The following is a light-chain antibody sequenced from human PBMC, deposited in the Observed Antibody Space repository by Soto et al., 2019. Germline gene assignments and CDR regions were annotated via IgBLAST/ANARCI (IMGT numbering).Light chain of an antibody. CDR2: GAS. Sequence: ETVLTQSPGTLSLSPGERAILSCRASQSVISTYLAWYQQKPGQALRLLIYGASSRATGIPDRFSGSGYGTDFTLTISSLEPEDFAVYYCQHRNNRPFSFGPGTKVDIK. V-gene: IGKV3D-20*02. J-gene: IGKJ3*01. CDR3: QHRNNRPFS. CDR1: QSVISTY.